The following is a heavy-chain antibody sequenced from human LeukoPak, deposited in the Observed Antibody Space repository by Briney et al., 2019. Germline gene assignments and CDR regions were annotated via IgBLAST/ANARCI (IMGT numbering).Heavy chain of an antibody. V-gene: IGHV4-59*12. Sequence: SETLSLTCTVSGGSISSYYWSWIRQPPGKGLEWIGYIYYSGSTNYNPSLKSRVTISVDTSKNQFSLKLSSVTAADTAVYYCARVGPLYGGYVLGYWGQGTLVTVSS. CDR1: GGSISSYY. D-gene: IGHD5-12*01. J-gene: IGHJ4*02. CDR3: ARVGPLYGGYVLGY. CDR2: IYYSGST.